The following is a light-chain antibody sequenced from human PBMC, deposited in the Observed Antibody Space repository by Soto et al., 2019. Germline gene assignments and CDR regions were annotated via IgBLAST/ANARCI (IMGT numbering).Light chain of an antibody. J-gene: IGKJ1*01. CDR1: QDITNF. CDR3: QESFSTLWGT. V-gene: IGKV1-33*01. CDR2: DAS. Sequence: DIQMTQSPSSLSASVGDRVTITCQASQDITNFLNWYQQKPGKAPKLLIYDASTLQAGVPSRFRGGGSGTDFTFTISSLQPEDFATYYCQESFSTLWGTCGQGTKVEVK.